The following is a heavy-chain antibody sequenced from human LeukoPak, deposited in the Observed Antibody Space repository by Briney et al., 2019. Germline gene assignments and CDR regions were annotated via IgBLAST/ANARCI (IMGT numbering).Heavy chain of an antibody. CDR2: IYTSGST. Sequence: PSQTLSLTXTVSGGSISSGSYYWSWIRQPAGKGLEWIGRIYTSGSTNYNPSLKSRVTISVDTSKNQFSLKLSSVTAADTAVYYCARVSDPTDIDYWGQGTLVTVSS. CDR3: ARVSDPTDIDY. V-gene: IGHV4-61*02. D-gene: IGHD1-26*01. CDR1: GGSISSGSYY. J-gene: IGHJ4*02.